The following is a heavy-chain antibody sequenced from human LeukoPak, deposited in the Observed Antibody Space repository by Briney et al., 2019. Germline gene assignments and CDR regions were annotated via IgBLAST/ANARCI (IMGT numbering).Heavy chain of an antibody. CDR3: ARDVVNYYGSGSYFSQNYYGMDV. CDR1: GYSFTSFG. D-gene: IGHD3-10*01. V-gene: IGHV1-18*01. Sequence: ASVKVSCKTSGYSFTSFGLSWVRQAPGQGLEWMGWITSQIGNVNYAQRFQGRVNLITDTSTSTTYMELRSLKSDDTAVYYCARDVVNYYGSGSYFSQNYYGMDVWGQGTTVTVSS. J-gene: IGHJ6*02. CDR2: ITSQIGNV.